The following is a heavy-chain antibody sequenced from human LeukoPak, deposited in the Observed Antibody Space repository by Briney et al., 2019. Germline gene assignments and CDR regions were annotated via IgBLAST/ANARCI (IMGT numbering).Heavy chain of an antibody. V-gene: IGHV4-59*01. D-gene: IGHD3-22*01. Sequence: PSETLSLTCTVSGGSISSYYWSWIRQPPGKGLEWIGYIYYSGSTNYNPSLKSRVTISVDTSKNQFSLKLSSVTAADTAMYYCARDKNYYDSSGYYYSQAFDIWGQGTMVTVSS. CDR3: ARDKNYYDSSGYYYSQAFDI. CDR2: IYYSGST. CDR1: GGSISSYY. J-gene: IGHJ3*02.